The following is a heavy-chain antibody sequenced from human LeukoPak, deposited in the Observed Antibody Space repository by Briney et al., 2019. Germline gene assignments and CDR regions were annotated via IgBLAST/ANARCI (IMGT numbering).Heavy chain of an antibody. D-gene: IGHD3-22*01. J-gene: IGHJ4*02. Sequence: ASVKVSCKASGYTFTSYYIHWVRQAPGQGLEWMGGIIPIFGTANYAQKFQGRVTITADESTSTAYMELSSLRSEDTAVYYCASPNYYDSSAYYWGQGTLVTVSS. V-gene: IGHV1-69*13. CDR3: ASPNYYDSSAYY. CDR2: IIPIFGTA. CDR1: GYTFTSYY.